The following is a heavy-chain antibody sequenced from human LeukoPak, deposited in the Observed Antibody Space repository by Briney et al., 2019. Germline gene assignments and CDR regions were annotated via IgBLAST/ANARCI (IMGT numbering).Heavy chain of an antibody. CDR3: ARGLENSWYTTGALAAF. D-gene: IGHD6-13*01. CDR1: GYTFTSYG. J-gene: IGHJ4*02. CDR2: ISAYNGNT. V-gene: IGHV1-18*01. Sequence: ASVKVSCKASGYTFTSYGISWVRQAPGQGLEWMGWISAYNGNTNYAQNFQGRVTITADKSTSTAYMELTSLRLRSEDTAVYFCARGLENSWYTTGALAAFWGQGTLVTVSS.